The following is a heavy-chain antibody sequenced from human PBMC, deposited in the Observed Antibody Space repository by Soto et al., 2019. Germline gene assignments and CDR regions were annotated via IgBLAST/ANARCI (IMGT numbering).Heavy chain of an antibody. D-gene: IGHD1-7*01. CDR3: AGLGLELHGSWWFDP. Sequence: QVQLVQSGAEVKKPGSSVKVSCKASGGTFSSYAISWVRQAPGQGLEWMGGIIPIFGTANYAQKFQGRITIDEDESTSKAYMKRRSLRSEDTAVYYCAGLGLELHGSWWFDPWGQGTLVTVSS. J-gene: IGHJ5*02. V-gene: IGHV1-69*01. CDR1: GGTFSSYA. CDR2: IIPIFGTA.